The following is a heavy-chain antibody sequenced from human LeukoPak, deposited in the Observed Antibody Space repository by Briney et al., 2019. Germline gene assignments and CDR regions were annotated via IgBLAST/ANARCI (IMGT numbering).Heavy chain of an antibody. Sequence: GGSLRLSCAASGFTFSSYALSWVRQAPGKGLEWVSAISGSGGSTYYADSVKGRFTISRDNSKNTLYLQMNSLRAEDTAVYYCAKRQTSSSLLYYFDYWGQGTLVTVSS. V-gene: IGHV3-23*01. CDR2: ISGSGGST. J-gene: IGHJ4*02. CDR1: GFTFSSYA. CDR3: AKRQTSSSLLYYFDY. D-gene: IGHD6-6*01.